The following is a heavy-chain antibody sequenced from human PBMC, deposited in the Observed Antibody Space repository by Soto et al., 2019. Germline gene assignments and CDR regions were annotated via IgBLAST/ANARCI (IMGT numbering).Heavy chain of an antibody. Sequence: SETLSLTCFVSGDSISSGYYWGWIRQPPGKGLEWIGSIYHSGSTYYNPSLKSRVTISVDTSKNQFSLKLSSVTAADTAVYYCARVYGRDGYNHPDYWGQGTLVTVSS. J-gene: IGHJ4*02. CDR2: IYHSGST. V-gene: IGHV4-38-2*02. CDR1: GDSISSGYY. CDR3: ARVYGRDGYNHPDY. D-gene: IGHD5-12*01.